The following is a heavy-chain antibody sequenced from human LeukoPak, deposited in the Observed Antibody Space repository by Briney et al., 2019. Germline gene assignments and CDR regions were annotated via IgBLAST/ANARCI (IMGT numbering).Heavy chain of an antibody. CDR1: GFTFSSFS. V-gene: IGHV3-21*01. J-gene: IGHJ4*02. D-gene: IGHD3-22*01. CDR3: ARTYYYDSSGYYNGY. Sequence: GGSLRLSCAASGFTFSSFSMNWVRQAPGKGLEWVSSISSSSSYIYYADSVKGRFTISRDNAKNSLYLQMNSLRAEDTAVYCCARTYYYDSSGYYNGYWGQGTLVTVSS. CDR2: ISSSSSYI.